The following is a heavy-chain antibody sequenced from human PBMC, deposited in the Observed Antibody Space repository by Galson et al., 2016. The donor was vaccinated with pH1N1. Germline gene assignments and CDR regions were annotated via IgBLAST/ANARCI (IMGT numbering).Heavy chain of an antibody. V-gene: IGHV3-23*01. J-gene: IGHJ5*02. CDR2: ISGSGRGT. D-gene: IGHD2-21*02. CDR1: GFTFSNYA. CDR3: ARGGIVVVAAYWFDP. Sequence: ASGFTFSNYAMSWVRQAPGKGLEWVAGISGSGRGTYYADSVKGRFTISRENSKNTLYLQMNSLRAEDTAAYYCARGGIVVVAAYWFDPWGQGTLVTVSS.